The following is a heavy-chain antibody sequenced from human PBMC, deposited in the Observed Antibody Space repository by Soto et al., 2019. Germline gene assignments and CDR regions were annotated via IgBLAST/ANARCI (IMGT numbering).Heavy chain of an antibody. CDR2: IIPIFGTA. CDR3: ARASGHLVVVVAATPGTLDYYYGMVV. D-gene: IGHD2-15*01. J-gene: IGHJ6*02. Sequence: SVKVSCKASGGTFSSYAISWVRQAPGQGLEWMGGIIPIFGTANYAQKFQGRVTITADESTSTAYMELSSLRSEDTAVYYCARASGHLVVVVAATPGTLDYYYGMVVWRQGTTVTV. V-gene: IGHV1-69*13. CDR1: GGTFSSYA.